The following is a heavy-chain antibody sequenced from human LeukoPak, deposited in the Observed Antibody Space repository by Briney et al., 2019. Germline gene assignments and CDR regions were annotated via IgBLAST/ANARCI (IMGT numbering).Heavy chain of an antibody. J-gene: IGHJ4*02. CDR3: AKDPSGWYVAFDY. CDR2: ISGSGGST. Sequence: GGSLRLSCAASGFTFSNYAMSWVRQAPGKGLEWVSAISGSGGSTYYADSVKGRFTISRDNSKNTLYLQMNSLRAEDTAVYYCAKDPSGWYVAFDYWGQGTLVTVSS. V-gene: IGHV3-23*01. CDR1: GFTFSNYA. D-gene: IGHD6-19*01.